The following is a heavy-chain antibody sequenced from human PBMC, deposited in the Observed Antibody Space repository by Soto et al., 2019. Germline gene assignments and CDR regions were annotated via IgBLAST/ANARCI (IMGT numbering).Heavy chain of an antibody. CDR2: IWYDGSNK. V-gene: IGHV3-33*01. D-gene: IGHD2-21*01. J-gene: IGHJ6*03. CDR1: GFTFSSYG. CDR3: ARESLVYYYYYMDV. Sequence: GGSLRLSCAASGFTFSSYGMHWVRQAPGKGLEWVAVIWYDGSNKYYADCVKGRFTISRDNSKNTLYLQMNSLRAEDTAVYYCARESLVYYYYYMDVWGKGTTVTVSS.